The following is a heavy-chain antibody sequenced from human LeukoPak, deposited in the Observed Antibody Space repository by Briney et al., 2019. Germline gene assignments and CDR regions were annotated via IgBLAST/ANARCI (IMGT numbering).Heavy chain of an antibody. CDR3: ARGSSSWYYFDY. CDR1: GFSFSSYG. Sequence: GGSLRLSCAGSGFSFSSYGMHWVRQAPGKGLEWMAFIRSDGSNKYYADSVKGRFTISRDNSKNTLYLQMNSLRAEDTAVYYCARGSSSWYYFDYWGQGTLVTVSS. CDR2: IRSDGSNK. J-gene: IGHJ4*02. D-gene: IGHD6-13*01. V-gene: IGHV3-30*02.